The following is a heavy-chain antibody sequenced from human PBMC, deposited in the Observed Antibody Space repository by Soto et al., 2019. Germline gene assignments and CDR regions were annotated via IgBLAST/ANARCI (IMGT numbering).Heavy chain of an antibody. V-gene: IGHV3-74*03. CDR3: ASGLEEWGRPRVT. D-gene: IGHD3-16*01. J-gene: IGHJ3*01. Sequence: EVQLVESGGGLVQPEGSLRLSCTASESTLSSHWMHWVRQAPGKGLVWVSRINSDGSSTTYADSVKGRFTISRDNAKKTIYRQMTRLRAEDTAVYYFASGLEEWGRPRVTWAQETLVTGSS. CDR2: INSDGSST. CDR1: ESTLSSHW.